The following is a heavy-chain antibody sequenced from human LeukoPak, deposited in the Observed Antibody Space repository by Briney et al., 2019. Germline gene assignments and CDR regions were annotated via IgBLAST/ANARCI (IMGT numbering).Heavy chain of an antibody. CDR3: ARRQGLLWFGELFDY. CDR1: GGSISSSSYY. V-gene: IGHV4-39*01. Sequence: PSETLSLTCTVSGGSISSSSYYWGWIRQPPGKGLEWIGSIYYSGSTYYNPSLKSRVTISVDTSKNQFSLKLSSVTAADTAVYYCARRQGLLWFGELFDYWGQGTLVTVSS. D-gene: IGHD3-10*01. J-gene: IGHJ4*02. CDR2: IYYSGST.